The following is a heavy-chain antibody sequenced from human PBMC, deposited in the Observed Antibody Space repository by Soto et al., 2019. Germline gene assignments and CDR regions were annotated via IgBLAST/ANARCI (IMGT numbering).Heavy chain of an antibody. V-gene: IGHV4-59*01. CDR2: IYYSGST. CDR3: ASGGYSGYDSWGSNY. J-gene: IGHJ4*02. Sequence: QVQLQESGPGLVKPSETLSLTCTVSGGSISSYYWSWIRQPPGKGLEWIGYIYYSGSTNYNPSPKSRVTISVDTSKNQFSLKLSSVTAADTAVYYCASGGYSGYDSWGSNYWGQGTLVTASS. D-gene: IGHD5-12*01. CDR1: GGSISSYY.